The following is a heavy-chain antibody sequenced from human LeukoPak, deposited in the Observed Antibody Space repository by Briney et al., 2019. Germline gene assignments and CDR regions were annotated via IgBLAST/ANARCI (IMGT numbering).Heavy chain of an antibody. CDR3: ARGGYYDFWSGYSFDY. V-gene: IGHV3-66*02. CDR2: IYSGGST. CDR1: GFTVSSNY. D-gene: IGHD3-3*01. Sequence: GGSLRLSCAASGFTVSSNYMSWVRQAPGKGLEWGSVIYSGGSTYYADSVKGRFTISRDNSKNTLYLQMNSLRAEDTAVYYCARGGYYDFWSGYSFDYWGQGTLVTVSS. J-gene: IGHJ4*02.